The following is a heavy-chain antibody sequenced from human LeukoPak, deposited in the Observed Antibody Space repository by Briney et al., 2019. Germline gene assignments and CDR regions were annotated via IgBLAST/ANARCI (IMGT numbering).Heavy chain of an antibody. V-gene: IGHV3-23*01. CDR3: AKDWEYCSGGSCRTYGGLDY. J-gene: IGHJ4*02. Sequence: PSETLSLTCTVSGGSISSSSYYWGWIRQPPGKGLEWVSAIRGSGGSTNYGDSVKGRFTISRDNSKNTLYLKMNSLRAEDTAVYYCAKDWEYCSGGSCRTYGGLDYWGQGTLVTVSS. CDR1: GGSISSSSYY. D-gene: IGHD2-15*01. CDR2: IRGSGGST.